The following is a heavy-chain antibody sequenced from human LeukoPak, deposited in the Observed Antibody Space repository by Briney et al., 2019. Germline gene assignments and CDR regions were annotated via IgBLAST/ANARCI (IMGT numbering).Heavy chain of an antibody. CDR2: ISYDGSNK. CDR3: ARDDSSSPPFYFDY. V-gene: IGHV3-30*04. J-gene: IGHJ4*02. D-gene: IGHD6-6*01. Sequence: GGSLRLSCAASGFTFSSYEMNWVRQAPGKGLEWVAVISYDGSNKYYADSVKGRFTISRDNSKNTLYLQMNSLRAEDTAVYYCARDDSSSPPFYFDYWGQGTLVTVSS. CDR1: GFTFSSYE.